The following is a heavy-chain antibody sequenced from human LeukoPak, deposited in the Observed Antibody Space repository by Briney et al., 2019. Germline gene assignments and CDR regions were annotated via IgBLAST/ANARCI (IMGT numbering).Heavy chain of an antibody. CDR1: GFSFHNYG. D-gene: IGHD1-26*01. CDR3: TRAPNIGSYWPLDY. CDR2: INWNGYSK. V-gene: IGHV3-20*04. Sequence: GGSLRLSCAASGFSFHNYGMSWVRQAPGKGLEWVPGINWNGYSKGYVDSVRGRFTISRDDAKNSLHLQMNSLRAEDTALYFCTRAPNIGSYWPLDYWGPGTLVTVSS. J-gene: IGHJ4*02.